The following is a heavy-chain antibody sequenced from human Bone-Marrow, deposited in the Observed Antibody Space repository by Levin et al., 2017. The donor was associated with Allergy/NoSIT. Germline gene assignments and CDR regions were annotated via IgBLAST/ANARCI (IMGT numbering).Heavy chain of an antibody. D-gene: IGHD2-21*01. CDR2: ISYDGSEK. CDR3: ALDRPDYFGGVDSHYFVEKYYTMDV. J-gene: IGHJ6*02. V-gene: IGHV3-30*04. CDR1: GFTFSSYA. Sequence: GGSLRLSCAASGFTFSSYAMHWVRRAPGKGLEWVAAISYDGSEKFYAESVKGRLTISRDNSKNTLLLDMNSLRGEDTAIYYCALDRPDYFGGVDSHYFVEKYYTMDVWGQGTTVTVSS.